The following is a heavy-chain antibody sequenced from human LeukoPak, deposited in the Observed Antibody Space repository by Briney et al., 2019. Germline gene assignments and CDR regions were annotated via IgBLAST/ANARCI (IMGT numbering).Heavy chain of an antibody. V-gene: IGHV4-61*02. CDR3: ARDRAVLVVAARRWFDP. D-gene: IGHD2-15*01. J-gene: IGHJ5*02. CDR1: GGSISSGSYY. Sequence: SETLSLTCTVSGGSISSGSYYWSWIRQPAGKGLEWIGRIYTSGSTNYNPSLKSRVTISLDTSKNQFSLKLSSVTAADTAVYYCARDRAVLVVAARRWFDPWGQGTLVTVSS. CDR2: IYTSGST.